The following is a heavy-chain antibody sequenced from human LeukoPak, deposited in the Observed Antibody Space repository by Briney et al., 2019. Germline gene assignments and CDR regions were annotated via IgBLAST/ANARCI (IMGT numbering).Heavy chain of an antibody. V-gene: IGHV1-46*01. Sequence: GASVKVSCKASGYTFTSYYMHWVRQAPGQGLEWMGIINPTGGSTTYAQTFQGRVAMTRDTSTSTVHMELSSLRSEDTAVYYCARDIEVVAATVAFQHWARAPWSPSPQ. CDR2: INPTGGST. CDR1: GYTFTSYY. CDR3: ARDIEVVAATVAFQH. D-gene: IGHD2-15*01. J-gene: IGHJ1*01.